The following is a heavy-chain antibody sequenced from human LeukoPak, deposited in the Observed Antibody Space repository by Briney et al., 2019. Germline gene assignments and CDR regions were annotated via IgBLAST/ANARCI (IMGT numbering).Heavy chain of an antibody. CDR3: AKFSGRPTNFFDS. V-gene: IGHV3-23*01. D-gene: IGHD6-19*01. CDR1: GFTVSSYV. J-gene: IGHJ4*02. CDR2: FVGSGVST. Sequence: GGSLRLSCAASGFTVSSYVMSWVRQAPGKGLVRVAGFVGSGVSTNYADSVRGRFTISRDNSKNTVYLQMNSLSAEDTAVYYCAKFSGRPTNFFDSWGQGTLVTVSS.